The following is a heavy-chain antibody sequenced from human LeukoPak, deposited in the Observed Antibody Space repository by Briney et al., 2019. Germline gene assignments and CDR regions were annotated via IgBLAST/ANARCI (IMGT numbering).Heavy chain of an antibody. CDR3: ARLREIPVFGVVTKSTSYFDY. Sequence: GGSLRLSCAASGFTFNNYGMHWVRQAPGKGLEWVAFIRYNGNNQYYADSVKGRFTISSDNSKNTLYLQMNSLKGDDTAVYYCARLREIPVFGVVTKSTSYFDYWGQGTLVTVSS. J-gene: IGHJ4*02. CDR2: IRYNGNNQ. D-gene: IGHD3-3*01. V-gene: IGHV3-30*02. CDR1: GFTFNNYG.